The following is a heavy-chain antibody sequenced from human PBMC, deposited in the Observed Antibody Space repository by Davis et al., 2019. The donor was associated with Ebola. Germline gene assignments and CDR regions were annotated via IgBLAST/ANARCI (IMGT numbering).Heavy chain of an antibody. Sequence: GESLKISCAASGFTFSSYAMHWVRQAPGKGLEWVAVISYDGSNKYYADSVKGRFTISRDNSKNTLYLQMNSLRAEDTAVYYCAREPTMIVSYFDYWGQGTLVTVSS. CDR3: AREPTMIVSYFDY. D-gene: IGHD3-22*01. V-gene: IGHV3-30-3*01. CDR1: GFTFSSYA. CDR2: ISYDGSNK. J-gene: IGHJ4*02.